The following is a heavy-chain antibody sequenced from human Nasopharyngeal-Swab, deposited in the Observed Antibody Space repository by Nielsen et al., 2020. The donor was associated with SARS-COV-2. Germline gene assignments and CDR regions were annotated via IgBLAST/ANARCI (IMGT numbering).Heavy chain of an antibody. J-gene: IGHJ4*02. CDR3: TTEWELESFQHVE. V-gene: IGHV3-30-3*01. D-gene: IGHD1-26*01. CDR2: ISYDGGNK. CDR1: GFTFSNYA. Sequence: GESLKISCAASGFTFSNYAMHWVRQAPGKGLEWVSIISYDGGNKNYADSVKGLFTTSRDNSKNTLYLQMDSLRPEDTAVYYCTTEWELESFQHVEWGQGTLVTVSS.